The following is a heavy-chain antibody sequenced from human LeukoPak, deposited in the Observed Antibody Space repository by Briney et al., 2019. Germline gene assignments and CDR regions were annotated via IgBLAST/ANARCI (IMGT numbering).Heavy chain of an antibody. CDR3: ATDTIVEAMLNY. D-gene: IGHD1-26*01. J-gene: IGHJ4*02. CDR1: GYTFTSYV. V-gene: IGHV1-18*01. CDR2: INPHSGAT. Sequence: ASVKVSCKASGYTFTSYVISWVRQAPGQGLEWMGWINPHSGATNYAQKFQGRVTMTEDTSTDTAYMELSSLRSEDTAVYYCATDTIVEAMLNYWGQGPLVTVSS.